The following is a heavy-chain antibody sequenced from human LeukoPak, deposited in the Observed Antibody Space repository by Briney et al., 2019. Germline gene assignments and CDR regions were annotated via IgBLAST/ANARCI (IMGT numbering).Heavy chain of an antibody. CDR3: ARDPVKYYDFWSGSLPDAFDI. V-gene: IGHV1-69*04. J-gene: IGHJ3*02. CDR1: GGTFSSYA. D-gene: IGHD3-3*01. Sequence: SVKVSCKASGGTFSSYAISWVRQAPGQGLEWMGRIIPILGIANYAQKFQGRVTITADKSTSTAYMELSSLRSEDTAVYYCARDPVKYYDFWSGSLPDAFDIWGQGTMVTVSS. CDR2: IIPILGIA.